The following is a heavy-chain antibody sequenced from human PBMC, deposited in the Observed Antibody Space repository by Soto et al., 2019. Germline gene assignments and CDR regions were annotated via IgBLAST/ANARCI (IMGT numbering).Heavy chain of an antibody. CDR1: GFTFDDYA. D-gene: IGHD6-13*01. V-gene: IGHV3-9*01. J-gene: IGHJ4*02. CDR3: AKDKIPCIAAAGTFDY. Sequence: EVQLVESGGGLVQPGRSLRLSCAASGFTFDDYAMHWVRQAPGNGLEWVSGISWNSGSIGYADSVKGRFTIARDNAKNSLYLQMNSLRAEDTAWYYCAKDKIPCIAAAGTFDYWGQGTLVTVSS. CDR2: ISWNSGSI.